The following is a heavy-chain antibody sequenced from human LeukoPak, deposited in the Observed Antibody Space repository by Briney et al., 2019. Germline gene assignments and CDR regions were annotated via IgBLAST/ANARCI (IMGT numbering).Heavy chain of an antibody. V-gene: IGHV4-30-4*01. CDR1: GGSISSGDYY. CDR3: ASGNMVRGVSPAEY. D-gene: IGHD3-10*01. Sequence: SQTLSLTCTVSGGSISSGDYYRSWIRQPPGKGLEWIGYIYYSGSTYYNPSLKSRVTISVDTSKNQFSLKLSSVTAADTAVYYCASGNMVRGVSPAEYWGQGTLVTVSS. J-gene: IGHJ4*02. CDR2: IYYSGST.